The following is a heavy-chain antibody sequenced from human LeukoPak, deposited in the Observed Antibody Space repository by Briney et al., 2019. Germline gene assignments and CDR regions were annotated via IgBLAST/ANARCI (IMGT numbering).Heavy chain of an antibody. V-gene: IGHV4-59*02. D-gene: IGHD7-27*01. CDR2: IHHSGNS. CDR1: GASVTDYY. J-gene: IGHJ5*02. Sequence: SETLSLTCTVSGASVTDYYWSWIRRSPGKGLEWISYIHHSGNSDYNPSLRSRVTTSLDTSKNQFSLNLISVTAADTAVYYCTRGHWGLQSWSQGTLVTVSS. CDR3: TRGHWGLQS.